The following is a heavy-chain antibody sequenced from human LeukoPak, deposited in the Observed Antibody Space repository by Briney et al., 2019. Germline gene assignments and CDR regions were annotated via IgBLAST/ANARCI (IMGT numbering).Heavy chain of an antibody. Sequence: GGSLRLSCAASGFTFSTYAMSWVRQAPGKGLEWVSVISASGGGTYYADSVKGRFTISRDNSKNTLYLQMGSLRAEDMAVYYCARGGYYYGSGSYSDYYGMDVWGQGTTVTVSS. V-gene: IGHV3-23*01. CDR1: GFTFSTYA. CDR2: ISASGGGT. J-gene: IGHJ6*02. D-gene: IGHD3-10*01. CDR3: ARGGYYYGSGSYSDYYGMDV.